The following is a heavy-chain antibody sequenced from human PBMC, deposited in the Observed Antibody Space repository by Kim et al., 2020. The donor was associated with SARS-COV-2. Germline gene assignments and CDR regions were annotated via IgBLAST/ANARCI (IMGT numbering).Heavy chain of an antibody. CDR1: GFTFSSYG. CDR2: ISYDGSNK. Sequence: GGSLRLSCAASGFTFSSYGMHWVRQAPGKGLEWVAVISYDGSNKYYADSVKGRFTISRDNSKNTLYLQMNSLRAEDTAVYYCAREYKRRLPIGDHDAFDIWGQGTMVTVSS. CDR3: AREYKRRLPIGDHDAFDI. V-gene: IGHV3-33*05. J-gene: IGHJ3*02. D-gene: IGHD6-25*01.